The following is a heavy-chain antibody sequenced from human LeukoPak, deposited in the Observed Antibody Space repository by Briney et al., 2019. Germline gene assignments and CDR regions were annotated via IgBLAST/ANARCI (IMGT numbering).Heavy chain of an antibody. CDR2: INHSGST. D-gene: IGHD3-3*01. CDR1: GGSFSGYY. V-gene: IGHV4-34*01. Sequence: SETLSLTCAVYGGSFSGYYWSWIRQPPGKGLEWIGEINHSGSTNYNPSLKSRVTISVDTSKNQFSLKLSSVTAADTAVYYCARQGGYYDFWSGRYYYYYMDVWGKGTTVTVSS. CDR3: ARQGGYYDFWSGRYYYYYMDV. J-gene: IGHJ6*03.